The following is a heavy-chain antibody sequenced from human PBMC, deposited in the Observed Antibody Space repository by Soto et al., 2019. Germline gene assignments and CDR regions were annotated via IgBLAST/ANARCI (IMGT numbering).Heavy chain of an antibody. Sequence: PSETLSLTCTVSGGSISSYYWSWIRQPPGKGLEWIGYIYYSGSTNYNPSLKSRVTISVDTSKNQFSLKLSSVTAADTAVYYCARGPIYGSGSYHWFDPWCQGTLVTVSS. J-gene: IGHJ5*02. CDR2: IYYSGST. D-gene: IGHD3-10*01. V-gene: IGHV4-59*01. CDR1: GGSISSYY. CDR3: ARGPIYGSGSYHWFDP.